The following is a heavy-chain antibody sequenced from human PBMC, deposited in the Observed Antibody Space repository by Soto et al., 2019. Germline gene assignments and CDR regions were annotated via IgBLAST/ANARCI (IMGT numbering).Heavy chain of an antibody. CDR1: GFTFGAFP. Sequence: PGGSLRLSCTASGFTFGAFPMAWVRQAPGKGLEWVGSITSTVYGATTEYAASVKDRFIISRDDSKSIAYLQMNSLRTEDTAVYYCTRVRQWLIRRFHYYGMDVWGQGTTVTVSS. CDR2: ITSTVYGATT. V-gene: IGHV3-49*04. D-gene: IGHD6-19*01. J-gene: IGHJ6*02. CDR3: TRVRQWLIRRFHYYGMDV.